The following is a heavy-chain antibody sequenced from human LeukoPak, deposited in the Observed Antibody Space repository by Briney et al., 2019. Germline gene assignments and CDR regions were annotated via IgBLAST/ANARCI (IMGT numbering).Heavy chain of an antibody. J-gene: IGHJ4*02. V-gene: IGHV7-4-1*02. CDR2: INTNTGNP. Sequence: ASVKVSCKASGYTFTSYAMNWVRQAPGQGLEWMGWINTNTGNPTYAQGITGRFVFSLDTSVSTAYLQISSLKAEDTAVYYCAREGCSSTSCYDFDYWGQGTLVTVSS. D-gene: IGHD2-2*01. CDR3: AREGCSSTSCYDFDY. CDR1: GYTFTSYA.